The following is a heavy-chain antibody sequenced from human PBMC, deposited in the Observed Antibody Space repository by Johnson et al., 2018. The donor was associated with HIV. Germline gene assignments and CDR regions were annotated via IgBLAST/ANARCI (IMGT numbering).Heavy chain of an antibody. J-gene: IGHJ3*02. CDR3: AKCRGLGARGAFDI. CDR2: ISYDGSNK. Sequence: QVQLVESGGGVVQPGRSLRLSCAASGFTFSSYGMHWVRQAPGKGLECVAVISYDGSNKYYADSVKGRFTISRDNSKNTLYLQMSRLRAEDTAVYYCAKCRGLGARGAFDIWGQGTMVTVSS. V-gene: IGHV3-30*18. D-gene: IGHD5-12*01. CDR1: GFTFSSYG.